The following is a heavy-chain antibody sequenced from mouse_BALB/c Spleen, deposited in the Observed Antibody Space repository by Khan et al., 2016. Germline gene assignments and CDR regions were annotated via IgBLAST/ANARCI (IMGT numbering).Heavy chain of an antibody. CDR1: GYTFTDSY. V-gene: IGHV1-77*01. J-gene: IGHJ3*01. CDR3: ARGGLYGSYIASWFAY. Sequence: QVQLQQPGAELARPGASVKLSCRASGYTFTDSYINWVKQRTGQGLEWIGEIYPGSGNSYYNDNFKGKATPTADKSSSTAYIQLTSLTSEDSAVYFCARGGLYGSYIASWFAYWGQGTLVTVSA. CDR2: IYPGSGNS. D-gene: IGHD1-1*02.